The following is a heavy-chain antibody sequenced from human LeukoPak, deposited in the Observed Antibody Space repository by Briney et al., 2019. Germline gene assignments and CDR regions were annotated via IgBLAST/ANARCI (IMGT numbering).Heavy chain of an antibody. Sequence: PSETLSLTCTVSGGSIGSGGYYWSWIRQHPGKGLEWIGYIYYSGSTYYNPSLMSRVTISVDTSKNQFSLKLNSVTAADTAVYYCARVRARNSYGYGQDLDYWGQGTLVTVSS. CDR3: ARVRARNSYGYGQDLDY. CDR2: IYYSGST. CDR1: GGSIGSGGYY. J-gene: IGHJ4*02. V-gene: IGHV4-31*03. D-gene: IGHD5-18*01.